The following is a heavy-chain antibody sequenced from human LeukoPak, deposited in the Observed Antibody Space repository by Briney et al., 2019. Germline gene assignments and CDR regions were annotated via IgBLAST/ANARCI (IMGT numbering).Heavy chain of an antibody. CDR2: INPNSGGT. CDR1: GYTFTVYY. V-gene: IGHV1-2*02. Sequence: ASVKVSCKASGYTFTVYYMHCVRQAPGQGLEWMGWINPNSGGTHYAQKFQGRVTMTRDTSISTAYMDLSRLRSDDTAVYYCARDKDYGMDVWGQGTTVTVSS. CDR3: ARDKDYGMDV. J-gene: IGHJ6*02.